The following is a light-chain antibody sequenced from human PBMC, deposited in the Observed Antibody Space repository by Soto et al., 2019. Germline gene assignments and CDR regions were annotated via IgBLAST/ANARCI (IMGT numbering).Light chain of an antibody. CDR1: QSINTD. CDR2: GAS. Sequence: ETVMTQSPARLSVSPGERVTMSCRASQSINTDLAWYQQKPGQAPRLLIYGASTRATGIPARFSGSGSDTDFTLTISSLQSEDFAVYYCQRYPDWPLFAFGPGTRVDIK. CDR3: QRYPDWPLFA. J-gene: IGKJ3*01. V-gene: IGKV3D-15*01.